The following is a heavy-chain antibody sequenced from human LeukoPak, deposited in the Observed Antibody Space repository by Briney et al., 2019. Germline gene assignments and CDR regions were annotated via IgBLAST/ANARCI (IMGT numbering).Heavy chain of an antibody. CDR1: GCSISSGDYY. Sequence: SETLSLTCTASGCSISSGDYYWNWIRQPPGKGLEWIVYIYYSGDTYYNASLKSRVTISVDTSKNQFSLKLSSVTAADTAVYYCAREVIGSGWFDPWGQGTLVTVSS. CDR3: AREVIGSGWFDP. J-gene: IGHJ5*02. D-gene: IGHD3-22*01. V-gene: IGHV4-30-4*01. CDR2: IYYSGDT.